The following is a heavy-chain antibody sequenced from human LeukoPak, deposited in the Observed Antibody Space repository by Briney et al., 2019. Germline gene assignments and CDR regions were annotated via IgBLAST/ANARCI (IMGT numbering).Heavy chain of an antibody. Sequence: PGGSLSLSCAASGVTFTAYAMSWVRQASGKALEWVSSVSDTGGRTYYADSVRGRFTISRDNAKSTLYLEMNSLRAEDTAVYFCAKLSTGVAGLSDYCGQGALVTVSS. CDR1: GVTFTAYA. CDR3: AKLSTGVAGLSDY. V-gene: IGHV3-23*01. CDR2: VSDTGGRT. D-gene: IGHD6-19*01. J-gene: IGHJ4*02.